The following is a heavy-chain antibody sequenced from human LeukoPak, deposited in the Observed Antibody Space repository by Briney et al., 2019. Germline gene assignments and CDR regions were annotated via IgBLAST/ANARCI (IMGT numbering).Heavy chain of an antibody. CDR3: ARSPSGSYYNFDY. CDR1: GGTFSSYT. CDR2: IIPILGIA. J-gene: IGHJ4*02. D-gene: IGHD1-26*01. Sequence: SVRVSCKASGGTFSSYTISWVRQAPGQGLEWMGRIIPILGIANYAQKFQGRVTFTADKSTSTAYMELSSLRSEDTAVYYCARSPSGSYYNFDYWGQGTLVTVSS. V-gene: IGHV1-69*02.